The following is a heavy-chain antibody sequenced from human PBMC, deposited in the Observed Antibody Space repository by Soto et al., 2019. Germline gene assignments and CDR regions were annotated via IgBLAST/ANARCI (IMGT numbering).Heavy chain of an antibody. J-gene: IGHJ4*02. CDR1: GGSFSGYY. CDR2: INHSGST. CDR3: ARAAAPLDY. Sequence: SETLSLTCAVYGGSFSGYYWSWIRQPPGKGLEWIGEINHSGSTNYNPSLKSRVTISVDTSKNQFSLKLSSVTAADTAVYYCARAAAPLDYWGQGTLVTVSS. D-gene: IGHD6-13*01. V-gene: IGHV4-34*01.